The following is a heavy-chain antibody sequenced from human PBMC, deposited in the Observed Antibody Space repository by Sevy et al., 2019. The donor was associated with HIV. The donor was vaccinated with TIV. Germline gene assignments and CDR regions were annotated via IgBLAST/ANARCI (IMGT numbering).Heavy chain of an antibody. V-gene: IGHV3-30*18. J-gene: IGHJ6*02. Sequence: GGSLRLSCAASGFTFRDYYMSWVRQAPGKGLEWVAVISSDGSDRDYADSVKGRFTISRDNSKDTLDLQMNSLRADDTAVYYCANSWGRYDGSSWIYYYYDMDVWGQGTKVTVSS. CDR2: ISSDGSDR. CDR3: ANSWGRYDGSSWIYYYYDMDV. CDR1: GFTFRDYY. D-gene: IGHD6-13*01.